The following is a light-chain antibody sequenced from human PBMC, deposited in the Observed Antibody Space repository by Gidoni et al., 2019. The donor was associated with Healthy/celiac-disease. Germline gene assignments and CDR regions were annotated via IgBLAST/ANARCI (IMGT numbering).Light chain of an antibody. CDR2: DVS. J-gene: IGLJ2*01. CDR3: SSYTSSSTLV. Sequence: QSALTQPASVSGSPGQSITISCTGTSSDVGGYNYVSWYQQHPGKAPKLMIYDVSNRPSGVSNRFSGSKSGNTASLTISGRQAEDEADYCCSSYTSSSTLVFGGGTKLTVL. CDR1: SSDVGGYNY. V-gene: IGLV2-14*01.